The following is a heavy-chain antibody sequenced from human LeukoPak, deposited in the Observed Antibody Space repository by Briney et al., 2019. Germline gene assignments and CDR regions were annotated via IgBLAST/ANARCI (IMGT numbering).Heavy chain of an antibody. CDR3: ASRPTTWGFFDS. CDR2: IYFSGST. V-gene: IGHV4-39*01. Sequence: PSETLSLTCTVSGGSISSSSYYWGWTRQPPGKGLELVGSIYFSGSTAYSPSLKSRVNISVDTSKNQFSLKLSSVTAADTAVYFCASRPTTWGFFDSWGQGTLVTVSS. J-gene: IGHJ4*02. CDR1: GGSISSSSYY. D-gene: IGHD4-17*01.